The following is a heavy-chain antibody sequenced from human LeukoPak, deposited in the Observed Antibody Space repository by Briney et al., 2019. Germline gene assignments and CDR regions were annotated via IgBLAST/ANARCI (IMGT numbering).Heavy chain of an antibody. V-gene: IGHV3-21*01. CDR3: ARDRGSGWSYYYGMDV. CDR1: GFTFSSYS. Sequence: GGSLRLSCAASGFTFSSYSMNWVRQAPGKGLEWVSSTSSSSSYIYYADSVKGRFTISRDNAKNSLYLQMNSLRAEDTAVYYCARDRGSGWSYYYGMDVWGQGTTVTVSS. D-gene: IGHD6-19*01. J-gene: IGHJ6*02. CDR2: TSSSSSYI.